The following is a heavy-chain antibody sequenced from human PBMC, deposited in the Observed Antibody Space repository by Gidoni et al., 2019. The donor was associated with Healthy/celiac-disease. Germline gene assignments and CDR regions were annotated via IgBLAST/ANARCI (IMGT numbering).Heavy chain of an antibody. V-gene: IGHV3-74*01. J-gene: IGHJ4*02. CDR3: ASAFYYYDSSGTTRYFDY. Sequence: EVQLVESGGGLVQPGGSLRLSCAASGFTFIRYWMHWVRQAPGKGLVWVSRINSDGSSTSYADSVKGRFTISRDNAKNTLYLQMNSLRAEDTAVYYCASAFYYYDSSGTTRYFDYWGQGTLVTVSS. CDR1: GFTFIRYW. CDR2: INSDGSST. D-gene: IGHD3-22*01.